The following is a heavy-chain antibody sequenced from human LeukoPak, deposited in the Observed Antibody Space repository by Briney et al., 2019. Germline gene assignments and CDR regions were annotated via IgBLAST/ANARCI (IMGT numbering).Heavy chain of an antibody. D-gene: IGHD3-22*01. CDR2: ISYDGSNK. CDR3: AKERLNFDY. V-gene: IGHV3-30*18. Sequence: GGSLRLSCAASGFTFSSYGMHWVRQAPGKGLEWVAVISYDGSNKYYADSVKGRFTIFRDNSKNTLYLQMNSLRAEDTAVYYCAKERLNFDYWGQGTLVTVSS. J-gene: IGHJ4*02. CDR1: GFTFSSYG.